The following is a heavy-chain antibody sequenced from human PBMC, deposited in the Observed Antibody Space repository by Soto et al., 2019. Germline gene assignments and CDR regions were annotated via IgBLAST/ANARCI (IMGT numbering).Heavy chain of an antibody. CDR3: AKDPPGPLDSELPSPRFDY. D-gene: IGHD1-26*01. CDR2: ISGSGAAT. V-gene: IGHV3-23*01. Sequence: PGGSLRLSCAASGFTFSNYAMSWVRQAPGKGLEWVAAISGSGAATYHADSVKGRFTISRDNSKNTLYLQMNSLRAEDTAVYYCAKDPPGPLDSELPSPRFDYWGQGTLVTVSS. CDR1: GFTFSNYA. J-gene: IGHJ4*02.